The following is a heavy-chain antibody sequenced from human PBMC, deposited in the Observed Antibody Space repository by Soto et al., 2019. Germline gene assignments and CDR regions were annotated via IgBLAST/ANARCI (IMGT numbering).Heavy chain of an antibody. CDR3: SKDVLRLISSFLLYGMDV. J-gene: IGHJ6*01. V-gene: IGHV3-30*18. D-gene: IGHD2-8*01. CDR2: ISYDGSNK. Sequence: GKGLEWVAVISYDGSNKYYADSVKGRFTISRDNSKNTLYLQMNSLRAEDTAVYYCSKDVLRLISSFLLYGMDVWGQGST.